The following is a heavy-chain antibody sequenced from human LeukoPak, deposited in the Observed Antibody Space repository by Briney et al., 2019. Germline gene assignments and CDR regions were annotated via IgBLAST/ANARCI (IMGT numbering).Heavy chain of an antibody. V-gene: IGHV4-59*01. CDR2: IYNSGNT. CDR1: GGSISGYY. CDR3: ARAAVSTRSRFDY. Sequence: PSETLSLTCTASGGSISGYYWSWIRQPPGKGLEWIAYIYNSGNTNYKPSLQSRVTISVDMSKNQFSLKLNSVTAADTAVYYCARAAVSTRSRFDYWGQGTLVTVSS. D-gene: IGHD5/OR15-5a*01. J-gene: IGHJ4*02.